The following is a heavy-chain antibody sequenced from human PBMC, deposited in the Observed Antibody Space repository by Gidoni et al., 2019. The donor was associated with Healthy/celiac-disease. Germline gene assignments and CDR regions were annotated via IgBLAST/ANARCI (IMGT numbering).Heavy chain of an antibody. D-gene: IGHD6-13*01. CDR2: IYYSGST. Sequence: QVQLQESGQGLVKPSQTLSLTCTVSGGSISSGGYYWSWIRQHPGKGLEWIGYIYYSGSTYYNPSLKSLVTISVDTSKTQFSLKLSSVTAADTAVYYCARTIAAAGPGFYYYYYMDVWGKGTTVTVSS. V-gene: IGHV4-31*01. CDR1: GGSISSGGYY. CDR3: ARTIAAAGPGFYYYYYMDV. J-gene: IGHJ6*03.